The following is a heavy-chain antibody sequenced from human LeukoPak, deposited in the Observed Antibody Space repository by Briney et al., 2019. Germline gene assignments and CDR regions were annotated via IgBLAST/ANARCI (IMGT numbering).Heavy chain of an antibody. CDR2: INSDGSST. Sequence: PGGSLRLSCAASGFTFDDYAMYWVRQAPGKGLVWVSHINSDGSSTTYADSVKGRFTISRDNTKNTLYLQMNSLRAEDTAVYYCARAGRGLRYFDWLTYDYWGQGTLVTVSS. J-gene: IGHJ4*02. D-gene: IGHD3-9*01. CDR1: GFTFDDYA. V-gene: IGHV3-74*01. CDR3: ARAGRGLRYFDWLTYDY.